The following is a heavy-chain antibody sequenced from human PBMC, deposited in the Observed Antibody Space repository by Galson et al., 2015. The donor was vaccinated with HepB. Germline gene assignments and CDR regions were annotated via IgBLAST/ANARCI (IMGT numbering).Heavy chain of an antibody. D-gene: IGHD3-22*01. J-gene: IGHJ3*02. V-gene: IGHV1-24*01. CDR3: ATVSGYYSRADAFDI. Sequence: SVKVSCKVSGYTLTELSMHWVRQAPGKGLEWMGGFDPEDGETIYAQKFQGRVTMTEDTSTDTAYMELSSLRSEDTAVYYCATVSGYYSRADAFDIWGQGTMVTVSS. CDR1: GYTLTELS. CDR2: FDPEDGET.